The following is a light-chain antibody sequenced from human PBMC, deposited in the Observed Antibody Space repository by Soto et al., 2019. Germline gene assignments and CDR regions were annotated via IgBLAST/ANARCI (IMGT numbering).Light chain of an antibody. V-gene: IGLV2-14*01. CDR3: SSYTSSSSHYV. Sequence: QSVLTQPASVSESPGRSITIYCTGTSSDVGGYKYVSWYQQHPGKAPKLMIYEVSTRPSGVSNRFSGSKSGNTASLTISGLQAEDEADYYCSSYTSSSSHYVFGPGTKVTVL. CDR1: SSDVGGYKY. CDR2: EVS. J-gene: IGLJ1*01.